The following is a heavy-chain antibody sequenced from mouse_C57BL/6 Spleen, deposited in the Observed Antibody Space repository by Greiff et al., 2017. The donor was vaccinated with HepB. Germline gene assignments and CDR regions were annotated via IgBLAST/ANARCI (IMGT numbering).Heavy chain of an antibody. V-gene: IGHV1-50*01. J-gene: IGHJ1*03. CDR3: ARRLYDYDGGNWYFDV. CDR1: GYTFTSYW. CDR2: IDPSDSYT. Sequence: QVQLQQPGAELVKPGASVKLSCKASGYTFTSYWMQWVKQRPGQGLEWIGEIDPSDSYTNYNQKFKGKAKLTVDTYSSTAYMQLSSLTSEDSAVYYCARRLYDYDGGNWYFDVWGTGTTVTVSS. D-gene: IGHD2-4*01.